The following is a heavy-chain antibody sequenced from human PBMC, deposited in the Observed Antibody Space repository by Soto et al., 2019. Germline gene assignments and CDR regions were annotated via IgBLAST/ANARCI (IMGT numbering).Heavy chain of an antibody. CDR1: GGSFSGYY. V-gene: IGHV4-34*01. CDR2: INHSGST. Sequence: SETLSLTCAVYGGSFSGYYWSWIRQPPGKGLEWIGEINHSGSTNYNPSLKSRVTISVDTSKNQFSLKLSSVTAADTAVYYCARGGRVRITMVRGFDYWGQGTLVTVSS. CDR3: ARGGRVRITMVRGFDY. J-gene: IGHJ4*02. D-gene: IGHD3-10*01.